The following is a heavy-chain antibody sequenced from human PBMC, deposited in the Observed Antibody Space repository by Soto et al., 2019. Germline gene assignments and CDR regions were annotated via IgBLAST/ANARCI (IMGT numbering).Heavy chain of an antibody. J-gene: IGHJ6*02. CDR2: IYYSGST. CDR1: GGSISSSSYY. D-gene: IGHD2-2*02. V-gene: IGHV4-39*01. CDR3: ARHGSVNYRGFRLLYRKGYYYYGMDV. Sequence: PSETLSLTCTVSGGSISSSSYYWGWIRQPPGKGQEWIGSIYYSGSTYYNPYLKSRVTISVDTSKNKFSLKLSSVTAAETAVYYCARHGSVNYRGFRLLYRKGYYYYGMDVWGQGTTVTVSS.